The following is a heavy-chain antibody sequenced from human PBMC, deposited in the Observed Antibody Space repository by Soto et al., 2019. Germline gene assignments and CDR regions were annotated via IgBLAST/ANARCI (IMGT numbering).Heavy chain of an antibody. D-gene: IGHD3-3*01. CDR3: ARDWGGSDYYYGMDV. V-gene: IGHV1-2*04. CDR1: GYTFTGYY. Sequence: ASVKVSCKASGYTFTGYYMHWVRQAPGQGLEWMGWINPNSGGTNYAQKFQGWVTMTRDTSISTAYMELSRLRSDDPAVYYCARDWGGSDYYYGMDVWGQGTTVTVSS. CDR2: INPNSGGT. J-gene: IGHJ6*02.